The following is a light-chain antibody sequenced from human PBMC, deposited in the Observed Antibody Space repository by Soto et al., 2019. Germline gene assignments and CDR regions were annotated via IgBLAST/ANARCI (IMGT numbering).Light chain of an antibody. CDR1: QSVSSSY. CDR3: QQYGSSPPYT. J-gene: IGKJ2*01. V-gene: IGKV3-20*01. CDR2: GAS. Sequence: EIVLTQSPGTLSLSPGERATLSCRASQSVSSSYLAWYQQKPGQAPRLLIYGASSRATGIPDRFSGSGSGTDFNLTISRLEPEDFAVYFCQQYGSSPPYTFGQGTKVEI.